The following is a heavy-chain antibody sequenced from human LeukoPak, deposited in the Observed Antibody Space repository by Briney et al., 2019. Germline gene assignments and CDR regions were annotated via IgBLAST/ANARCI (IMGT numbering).Heavy chain of an antibody. CDR1: GFTFSNYN. D-gene: IGHD6-19*01. CDR2: ISSTSSYI. J-gene: IGHJ6*03. Sequence: GGSLRLSCAASGFTFSNYNMNWVRQAPGKGLEWVSSISSTSSYIYYADSVKSRFTISRDNAKNSLYLQMNSLRAEDTAVYYCARSSGWYHRGPDYYYYYVDVWGKGTTVTVS. V-gene: IGHV3-21*01. CDR3: ARSSGWYHRGPDYYYYYVDV.